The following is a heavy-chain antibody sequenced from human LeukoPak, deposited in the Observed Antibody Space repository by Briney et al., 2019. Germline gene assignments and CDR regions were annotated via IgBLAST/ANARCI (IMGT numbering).Heavy chain of an antibody. J-gene: IGHJ3*02. CDR2: IYYSGST. D-gene: IGHD5-24*01. Sequence: SEILSLTCTVSGGSISTHYWNWIRQSPGKGLEWIGYIYYSGSTNYNPSLKSRVTISVDTSKNQLSLRLSSVTAADSAVYYCARNLEMATITSPFDIWGQGTMVTVSS. CDR1: GGSISTHY. CDR3: ARNLEMATITSPFDI. V-gene: IGHV4-59*11.